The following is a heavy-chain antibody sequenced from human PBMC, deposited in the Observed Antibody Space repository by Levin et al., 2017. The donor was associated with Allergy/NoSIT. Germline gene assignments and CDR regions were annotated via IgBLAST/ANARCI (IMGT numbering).Heavy chain of an antibody. J-gene: IGHJ3*02. Sequence: GSLRLSCAASGFTFSSYAMSWVRQAPGKGLEWVSAISGSGGSTYYADSVKGRFTISRDNSKNTLYLQMNSLRAEDTAVYYCAKSLGYCSSTSCLDAFDIWGQGTMVTVSS. D-gene: IGHD2-2*01. V-gene: IGHV3-23*01. CDR3: AKSLGYCSSTSCLDAFDI. CDR1: GFTFSSYA. CDR2: ISGSGGST.